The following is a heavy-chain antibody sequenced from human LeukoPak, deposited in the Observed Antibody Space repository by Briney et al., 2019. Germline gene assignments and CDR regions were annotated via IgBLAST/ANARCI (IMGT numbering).Heavy chain of an antibody. D-gene: IGHD4-17*01. CDR1: GYTFTGYY. Sequence: ASGKVSCKASGYTFTGYYMHWVRQAPGQGLEWMGWINPNSGGTNYAQKFQGWVTMTRDTSISTAYMELSRLRSDDTAVYYCARERATPHGPPYYYYGMDVWGQGTTVTVSS. J-gene: IGHJ6*02. CDR2: INPNSGGT. CDR3: ARERATPHGPPYYYYGMDV. V-gene: IGHV1-2*04.